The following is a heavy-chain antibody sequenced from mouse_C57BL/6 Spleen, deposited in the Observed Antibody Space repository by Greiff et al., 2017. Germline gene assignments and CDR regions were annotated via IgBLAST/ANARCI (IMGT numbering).Heavy chain of an antibody. CDR2: IWGGGST. CDR1: GFSLTSYG. D-gene: IGHD1-1*01. V-gene: IGHV2-9*01. Sequence: VQVVESGPGLVAPSQSLSITCTVSGFSLTSYGVDWVRQPPGKGLEWLGVIWGGGSTNYNSALMSRLSISKDNSKSQVFLKMNSLQTDDTAMYYCAKHLDYGSSYGYGYAMDYWGQGTSVTVSS. J-gene: IGHJ4*01. CDR3: AKHLDYGSSYGYGYAMDY.